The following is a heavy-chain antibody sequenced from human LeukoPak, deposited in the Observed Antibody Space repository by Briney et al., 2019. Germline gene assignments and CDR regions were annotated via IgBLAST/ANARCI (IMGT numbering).Heavy chain of an antibody. CDR2: VNTVSSYI. J-gene: IGHJ4*02. Sequence: GGSLRLSCAASGFTFSDYSMNWVRQAPGKGLEWVASVNTVSSYIYYADSMRGRFTISRDNAKNSLSLQMNSLRAEDTAVYYCARLRRNSDRSDFFYYYDHWGQGTLVTVSS. V-gene: IGHV3-21*01. CDR3: ARLRRNSDRSDFFYYYDH. D-gene: IGHD3-22*01. CDR1: GFTFSDYS.